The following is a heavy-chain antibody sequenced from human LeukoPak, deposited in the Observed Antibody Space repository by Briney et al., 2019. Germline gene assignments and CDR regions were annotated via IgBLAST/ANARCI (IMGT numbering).Heavy chain of an antibody. V-gene: IGHV3-7*01. CDR1: GFTFSSYW. CDR2: IKQDGSEK. J-gene: IGHJ4*02. D-gene: IGHD2/OR15-2a*01. CDR3: ARESSIIAIGTLDF. Sequence: GGSLRLSCAASGFTFSSYWMSWVRQAPGKGLEWVANIKQDGSEKYYVDSVKGRFTISRDNAKNSLYLQMNSLRAEDTAVYYCARESSIIAIGTLDFRGQGTLVTVSS.